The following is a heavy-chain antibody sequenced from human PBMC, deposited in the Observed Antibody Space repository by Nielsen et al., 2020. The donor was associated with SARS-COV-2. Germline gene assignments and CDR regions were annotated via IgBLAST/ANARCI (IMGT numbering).Heavy chain of an antibody. CDR2: INHSGST. J-gene: IGHJ4*02. Sequence: GSLRLSCAVYGGSFSGYYWSWIRQPPGKGLEWIGEINHSGSTNYNPSLKSRVTISVDTSKNQFSLKLSSVTAADTAVYYCARVGYDFWSGYYNFDYWGQGTLVTVSS. V-gene: IGHV4-34*01. CDR3: ARVGYDFWSGYYNFDY. D-gene: IGHD3-3*01. CDR1: GGSFSGYY.